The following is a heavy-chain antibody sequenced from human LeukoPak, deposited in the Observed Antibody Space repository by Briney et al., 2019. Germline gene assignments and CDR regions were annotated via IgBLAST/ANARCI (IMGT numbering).Heavy chain of an antibody. J-gene: IGHJ3*02. CDR3: ARGDQLLFFAAFDN. CDR1: GYTFSSYG. V-gene: IGHV1-18*01. D-gene: IGHD2-2*01. CDR2: VNTYNGNT. Sequence: GASVKVSCKASGYTFSSYGISWVRQAPGQGLEWMGWVNTYNGNTDYVQSLQGRVTMTTDTSTTTAYMELRRLRSDDTAVYYCARGDQLLFFAAFDNWGQGTMVTVSS.